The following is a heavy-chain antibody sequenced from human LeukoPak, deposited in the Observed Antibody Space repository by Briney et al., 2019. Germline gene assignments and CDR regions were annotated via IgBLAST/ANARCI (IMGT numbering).Heavy chain of an antibody. Sequence: GRSLRLSCAASGFTFSSYAMHWVRQAPGKGLEWVAVISYDGSNKYYADSVKGRFTISGDNSKNTLYLQMNSLRAEDTAVYYCARGEGYYDSSGYYYYFDYWGQGTLVTVSS. V-gene: IGHV3-30-3*01. CDR3: ARGEGYYDSSGYYYYFDY. D-gene: IGHD3-22*01. CDR1: GFTFSSYA. CDR2: ISYDGSNK. J-gene: IGHJ4*02.